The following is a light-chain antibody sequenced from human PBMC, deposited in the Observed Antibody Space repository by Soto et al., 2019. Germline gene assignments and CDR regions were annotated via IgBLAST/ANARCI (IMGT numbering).Light chain of an antibody. CDR3: CSFAGSYTLV. J-gene: IGLJ2*01. CDR1: GSDVGFYDY. Sequence: QSALTQPRSVSGSPGQSVTISCTGTGSDVGFYDYVSWYQHHPGKAPKVMVFNVSQRPSWVPDRFSGSKSGNTASLTISGLQAEDEADYYCCSFAGSYTLVFGAGTKLTVL. V-gene: IGLV2-11*01. CDR2: NVS.